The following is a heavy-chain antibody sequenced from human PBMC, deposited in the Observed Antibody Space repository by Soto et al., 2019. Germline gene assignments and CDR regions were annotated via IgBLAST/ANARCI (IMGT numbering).Heavy chain of an antibody. J-gene: IGHJ4*02. CDR2: ISGSGGST. V-gene: IGHV3-23*01. Sequence: GGSMRLSCAASGFTFSCYAMSWVRQAPGKGLEWVSAISGSGGSTYYADSVKGRFTISRDNSKNTLYLQMNSLRAEDTAVDYCARDHNYGANFDYWGQGTLVTVSS. CDR3: ARDHNYGANFDY. CDR1: GFTFSCYA. D-gene: IGHD4-17*01.